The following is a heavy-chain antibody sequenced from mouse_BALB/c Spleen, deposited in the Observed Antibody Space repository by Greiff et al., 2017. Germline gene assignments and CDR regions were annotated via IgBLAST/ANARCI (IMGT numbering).Heavy chain of an antibody. CDR3: NGDYGSSYDW. CDR1: GFNIKDYY. J-gene: IGHJ2*01. CDR2: IDPENGDT. D-gene: IGHD1-1*01. V-gene: IGHV14-4*02. Sequence: VQLQQSGAELVRSGASVKLSCTASGFNIKDYYMHWVKQRPEQGLEWIGWIDPENGDTEYAPKFQGKATMTADTSSNTAYLQLSSLTSEDTAVYYSNGDYGSSYDWWGQGTTLTVSS.